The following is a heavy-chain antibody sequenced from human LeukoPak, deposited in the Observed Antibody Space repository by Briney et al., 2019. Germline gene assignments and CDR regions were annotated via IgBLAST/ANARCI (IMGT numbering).Heavy chain of an antibody. CDR1: GFTFSSYA. D-gene: IGHD3-22*01. CDR3: ARDSGYDAFDI. CDR2: ISGSGGST. V-gene: IGHV3-23*01. J-gene: IGHJ3*02. Sequence: GGSLRLSCAASGFTFSSYAMSWVRQAPGKGLEWVSAISGSGGSTYYADSVMGRFTISRDNSKNTLYLQVNSLRAEDTAVYYCARDSGYDAFDIWGQGTMVTVSS.